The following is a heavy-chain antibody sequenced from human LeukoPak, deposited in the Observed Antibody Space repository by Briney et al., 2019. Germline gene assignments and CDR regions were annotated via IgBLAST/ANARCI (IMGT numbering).Heavy chain of an antibody. D-gene: IGHD1-26*01. V-gene: IGHV3-23*01. Sequence: GGPLRLSCAGSGFTFSNYAMTWVRQAPGKGLEWVSSVSGSGRNTFYPDSVEGRFAISRDNSKNTVYLQMNSLRADDTAVYYCVKSRRVGANQRGLFDYWGQRTLVTVSP. J-gene: IGHJ4*02. CDR2: VSGSGRNT. CDR1: GFTFSNYA. CDR3: VKSRRVGANQRGLFDY.